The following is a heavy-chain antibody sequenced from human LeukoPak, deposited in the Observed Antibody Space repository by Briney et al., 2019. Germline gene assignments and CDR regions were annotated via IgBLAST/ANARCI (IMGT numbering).Heavy chain of an antibody. Sequence: GGSLRLSCAASGFTFSSYAMSWVRQAPGKGLEWVSAISGSGGSTYYADSVRGRFTISRDNSKNTLYLQMNSLRAEDTAVYYCVVLKTGSDFDYWGQGTLVTVSS. CDR3: VVLKTGSDFDY. D-gene: IGHD3-9*01. CDR2: ISGSGGST. CDR1: GFTFSSYA. V-gene: IGHV3-23*01. J-gene: IGHJ4*02.